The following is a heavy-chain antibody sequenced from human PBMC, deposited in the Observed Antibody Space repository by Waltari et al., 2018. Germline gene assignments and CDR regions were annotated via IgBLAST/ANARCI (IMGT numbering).Heavy chain of an antibody. D-gene: IGHD5-12*01. CDR2: MNPNSGNT. V-gene: IGHV1-8*03. J-gene: IGHJ5*02. CDR3: ARGYVDIVATSNWFDP. CDR1: GYTFTSYA. Sequence: QVQLVQSGAEVKKPGASVKVSCKAPGYTFTSYAIHWVRTPTEQGLEWMGWMNPNSGNTGYAQKFQGRVTITRNTSISTAYMELSSLRSEDTAVYYCARGYVDIVATSNWFDPWGQGTLVTVSS.